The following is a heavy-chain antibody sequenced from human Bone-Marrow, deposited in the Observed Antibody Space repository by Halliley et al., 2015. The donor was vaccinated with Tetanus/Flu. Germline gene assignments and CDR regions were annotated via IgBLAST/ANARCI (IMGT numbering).Heavy chain of an antibody. D-gene: IGHD3-3*01. Sequence: LGGEGWIRTFNGNTNFAQNFQGRVTMTTDTSASTAYMGLRSLRSDDTAVYYCARDNLAWKDFDYWGQGTLVTVSS. CDR3: ARDNLAWKDFDY. CDR2: IRTFNGNT. J-gene: IGHJ4*02. V-gene: IGHV1-18*01.